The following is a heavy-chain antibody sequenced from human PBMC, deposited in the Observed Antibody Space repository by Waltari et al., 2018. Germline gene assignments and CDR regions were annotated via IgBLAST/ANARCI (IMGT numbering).Heavy chain of an antibody. CDR1: GGSFSGYY. V-gene: IGHV4-34*01. J-gene: IGHJ4*02. Sequence: QVQLQQWGAGLLKPSETLSLTCAVYGGSFSGYYWSWIRQPPGKGLEWIGEIKHGGSTLFNPSLKSRVTISVDTSKNQFALMLSSVTAADTAVYYCARGIVVVPAAMGIHFDYWGQGTLVTVSS. CDR2: IKHGGST. D-gene: IGHD2-2*01. CDR3: ARGIVVVPAAMGIHFDY.